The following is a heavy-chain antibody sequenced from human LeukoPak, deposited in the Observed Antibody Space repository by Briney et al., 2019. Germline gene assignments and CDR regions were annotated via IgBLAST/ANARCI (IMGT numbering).Heavy chain of an antibody. V-gene: IGHV4-34*01. CDR3: ARWEGGSYSDFDY. D-gene: IGHD1-26*01. CDR2: INHSGST. Sequence: PSETLSLTCAVYGGSFSGYYWSWIRQPPGKGLEWIGEINHSGSTNYNPSLKSRVTISVDTSKNQFSLKLSSVTAADTAVYYCARWEGGSYSDFDYWGQVTLVTISS. J-gene: IGHJ4*02. CDR1: GGSFSGYY.